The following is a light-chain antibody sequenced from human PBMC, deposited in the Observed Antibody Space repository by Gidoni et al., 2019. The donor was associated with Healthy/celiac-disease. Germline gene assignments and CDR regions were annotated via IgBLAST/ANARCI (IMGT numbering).Light chain of an antibody. Sequence: DIQMTQSPSSLSASVGDRVTITCRASQSISSYLNWYQQKPGKAPKLLIYAASNLQSGVPSRFSGSGSGTDFTLTISSLQPEDFATYYCQQSYSTPRITFXQXTRLEIK. CDR2: AAS. J-gene: IGKJ5*01. V-gene: IGKV1-39*01. CDR1: QSISSY. CDR3: QQSYSTPRIT.